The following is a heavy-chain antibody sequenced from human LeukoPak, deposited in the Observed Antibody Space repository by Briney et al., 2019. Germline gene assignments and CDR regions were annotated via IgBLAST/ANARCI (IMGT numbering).Heavy chain of an antibody. D-gene: IGHD5-12*01. CDR1: GFTVSSNY. V-gene: IGHV3-66*01. Sequence: GGSLRLSCAASGFTVSSNYMSWVRQAPGKGLEWVSVIYSGGSTYYADSVKGRFTISRDNSKNTLYLQMNSLRAEDTAVYYCAKDYTVATRAEYFQHWGQGTLVTVSS. J-gene: IGHJ1*01. CDR2: IYSGGST. CDR3: AKDYTVATRAEYFQH.